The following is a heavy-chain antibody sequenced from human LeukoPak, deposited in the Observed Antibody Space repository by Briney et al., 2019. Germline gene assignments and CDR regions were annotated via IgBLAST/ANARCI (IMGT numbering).Heavy chain of an antibody. J-gene: IGHJ5*02. CDR3: ARGGDIVVVVAANWFDP. CDR1: GGSVSRSPYY. CDR2: IYHSGST. D-gene: IGHD2-15*01. Sequence: PSETLSLTCTVSGGSVSRSPYYWGWIRQPPGKGLEWIGSIYHSGSTYYNPSLKSRVTISVDTSKNQFSLKLSSVTAADTAVYYCARGGDIVVVVAANWFDPWGQGTLVTVSS. V-gene: IGHV4-39*07.